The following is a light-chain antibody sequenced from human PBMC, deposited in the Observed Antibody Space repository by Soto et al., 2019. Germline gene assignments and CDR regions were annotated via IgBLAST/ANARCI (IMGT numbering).Light chain of an antibody. J-gene: IGKJ1*01. CDR3: QQYGSSPKT. Sequence: EIVLTQSPGTLSLSPGERVTLSCRASQSVSSSYLAWYQQKPGQAPRLLIYGASSRATGIPDRFSGSGSGTDFTLTMSRLEPEDFAVYYCQQYGSSPKTFGQGTKV. CDR1: QSVSSSY. V-gene: IGKV3-20*01. CDR2: GAS.